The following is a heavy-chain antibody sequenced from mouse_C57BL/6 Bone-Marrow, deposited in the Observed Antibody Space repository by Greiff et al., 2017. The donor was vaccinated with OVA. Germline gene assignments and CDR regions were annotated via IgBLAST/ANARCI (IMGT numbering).Heavy chain of an antibody. CDR2: IYPRSGNT. D-gene: IGHD1-1*01. CDR1: GYTFPSYG. J-gene: IGHJ3*01. CDR3: AREGYYYCSSYEY. V-gene: IGHV1-81*01. Sequence: VQLQQSGAELARPGASVKLSCKASGYTFPSYGISWVKQRTGQGLEWIGEIYPRSGNTSYNEKFKGKATLTADKSSSTAYMELRSLTSEDSAVYFCAREGYYYCSSYEYWGQGTLVTVSA.